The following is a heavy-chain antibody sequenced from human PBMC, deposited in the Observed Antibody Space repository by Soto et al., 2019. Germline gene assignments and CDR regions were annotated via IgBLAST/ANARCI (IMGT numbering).Heavy chain of an antibody. D-gene: IGHD5-12*01. CDR1: GFTFSSYA. Sequence: GESLKISCAASGFTFSSYAMHLGRQAPGKGLEWVAVISYDGSNKYYADSVKGRFTISRDNSKNTLYLQMNSLRAEDTAVYYCARDREKYSGYDANWFDPWGQGTLVTVSS. V-gene: IGHV3-30*04. CDR3: ARDREKYSGYDANWFDP. J-gene: IGHJ5*02. CDR2: ISYDGSNK.